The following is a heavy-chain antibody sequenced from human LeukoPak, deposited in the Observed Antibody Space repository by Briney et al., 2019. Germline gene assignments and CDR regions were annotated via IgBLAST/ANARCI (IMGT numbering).Heavy chain of an antibody. CDR3: ARDHEDYDFWSGYSLRRGHDY. CDR1: GFTFDDYG. D-gene: IGHD3-3*01. Sequence: GGSLRLSCAASGFTFDDYGMSWVRQAPGKGLEWVSGINWNGGSTGYADSVKGRFTISRDNAKNSLYLQMNSLRAEDTAVYYCARDHEDYDFWSGYSLRRGHDYWGQGSLVTVSS. V-gene: IGHV3-20*04. CDR2: INWNGGST. J-gene: IGHJ4*02.